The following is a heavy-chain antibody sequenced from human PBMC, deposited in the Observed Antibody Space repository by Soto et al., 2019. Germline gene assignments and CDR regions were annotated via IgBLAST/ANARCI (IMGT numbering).Heavy chain of an antibody. V-gene: IGHV4-39*01. J-gene: IGHJ6*02. CDR3: ARHFESFGITGYYYGMDV. CDR1: GGSISRSSYY. CDR2: IYYSGST. Sequence: KASETLSLTCTVSGGSISRSSYYWGWIRQPPGKGLEWIGSIYYSGSTYYNPSLKSRVTISVDTSKNQFSLKLSSVTAADTAVYYCARHFESFGITGYYYGMDVWGQGTTVTVSS. D-gene: IGHD1-20*01.